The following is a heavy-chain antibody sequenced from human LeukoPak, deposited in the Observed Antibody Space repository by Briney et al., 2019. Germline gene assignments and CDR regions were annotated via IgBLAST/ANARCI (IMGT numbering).Heavy chain of an antibody. D-gene: IGHD1-14*01. CDR3: ARDLGTTSDY. CDR1: GFTFSTYV. V-gene: IGHV3-33*01. J-gene: IGHJ4*02. Sequence: GGSLRLSCAASGFTFSTYVMHWVRQAPGKGLEWVATIGSDGRYKYSADSVRGRFTFSRDNSKNTLELHMNSLSAEDTAVYYCARDLGTTSDYWGQGTLVTVSS. CDR2: IGSDGRYK.